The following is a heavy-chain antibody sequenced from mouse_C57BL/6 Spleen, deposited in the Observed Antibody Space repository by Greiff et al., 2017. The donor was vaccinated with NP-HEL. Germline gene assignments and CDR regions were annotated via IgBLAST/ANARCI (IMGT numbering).Heavy chain of an antibody. CDR1: GFTFTDYY. Sequence: EVQLQESGGGLVQPGGSLSLSCAASGFTFTDYYMSWVRQPPGKALEWLGFIRNKANGYTTEYSASVKGRFTISRDNSQSILYLQMNALRAEDSATYYCASQSLYYYGSSFWYFDVWGTGTTVTVSS. J-gene: IGHJ1*03. V-gene: IGHV7-3*01. D-gene: IGHD1-1*01. CDR3: ASQSLYYYGSSFWYFDV. CDR2: IRNKANGYTT.